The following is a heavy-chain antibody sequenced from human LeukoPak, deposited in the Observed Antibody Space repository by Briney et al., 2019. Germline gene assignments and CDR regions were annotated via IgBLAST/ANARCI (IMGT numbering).Heavy chain of an antibody. V-gene: IGHV3-23*01. CDR2: ISGSGGET. CDR3: AKDLYSSSWFRARAEYFQH. CDR1: GFTFTSYA. D-gene: IGHD6-13*01. J-gene: IGHJ1*01. Sequence: GGSLRLSCAASGFTFTSYAMNWVRQAPGKGLEWVSGISGSGGETYYADSVKGRFTISRDNSKNTLYLQMNSLRAEDTAVYYCAKDLYSSSWFRARAEYFQHWGQGTLVTVSS.